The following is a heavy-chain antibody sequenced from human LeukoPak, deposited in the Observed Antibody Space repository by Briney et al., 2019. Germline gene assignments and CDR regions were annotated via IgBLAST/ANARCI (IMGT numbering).Heavy chain of an antibody. Sequence: SETLPLTCAVSGYSISSGYYWGWIRQSPGKGLEWIGSIYHSGSTYYNPSLKSRVTISVDTSKNQFSLKLNSVTAADTAVYYCARASRDHSGSYPWGQGTLVTVSS. J-gene: IGHJ5*02. CDR3: ARASRDHSGSYP. V-gene: IGHV4-38-2*01. D-gene: IGHD1-26*01. CDR2: IYHSGST. CDR1: GYSISSGYY.